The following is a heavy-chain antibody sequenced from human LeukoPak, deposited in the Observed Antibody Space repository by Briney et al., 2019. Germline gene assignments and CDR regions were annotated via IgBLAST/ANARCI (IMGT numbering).Heavy chain of an antibody. V-gene: IGHV4-59*01. Sequence: SETLSLTCTVSGGSISSYYWSWIRQPPGKGLEWIGYIYYSGSTNYNPSLKSRVTISVDTSKNQFSLKLSSVTAADTAVYYCARSLVTQPGRGYYFDYWGQGTLVTVSS. J-gene: IGHJ4*02. D-gene: IGHD4-23*01. CDR2: IYYSGST. CDR3: ARSLVTQPGRGYYFDY. CDR1: GGSISSYY.